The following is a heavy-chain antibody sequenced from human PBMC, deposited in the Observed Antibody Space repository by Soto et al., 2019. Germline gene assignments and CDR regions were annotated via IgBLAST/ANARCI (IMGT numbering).Heavy chain of an antibody. CDR2: ISYDGSNK. Sequence: GGSLRLSCAASGFTFSSYAMSWVRQAPGKGLEWVAVISYDGSNKYYADSVKGRFTISRDNSKNTLYLQMNSLRAEDTAVYYCAKGPVVVMVFAPDYWGQGTLVTVSS. J-gene: IGHJ4*02. CDR3: AKGPVVVMVFAPDY. V-gene: IGHV3-30*18. D-gene: IGHD2-15*01. CDR1: GFTFSSYA.